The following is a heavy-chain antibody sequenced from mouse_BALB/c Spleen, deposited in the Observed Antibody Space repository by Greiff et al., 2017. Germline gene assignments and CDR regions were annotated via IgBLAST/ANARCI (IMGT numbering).Heavy chain of an antibody. D-gene: IGHD1-1*01. CDR1: GFTFSDYY. V-gene: IGHV5-4*02. Sequence: EVKLVESGGGLVKPGGSLKLSCAASGFTFSDYYMYWVRQTPEKRLEWVATISDGGSYTYYPDSVKGRFTISRVNAKNNLYLQMSSLKSDDTAMYYCAIGTTVVATRGYAMDYWGQGTSVTVSS. CDR2: ISDGGSYT. J-gene: IGHJ4*01. CDR3: AIGTTVVATRGYAMDY.